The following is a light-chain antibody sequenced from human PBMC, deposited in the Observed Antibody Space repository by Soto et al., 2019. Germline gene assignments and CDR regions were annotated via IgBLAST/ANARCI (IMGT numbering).Light chain of an antibody. CDR2: DAS. CDR1: QNVSSY. CDR3: QQRFNWPRT. V-gene: IGKV3-11*01. J-gene: IGKJ1*01. Sequence: EIVLTQSPATLSLSPGERATLSCWASQNVSSYLAWYQQKPGQAPRLLIYDASNRATGIPARFSGSGSGTDFTLTISSLEPEDFAVYYCQQRFNWPRTFGQGTKVEIK.